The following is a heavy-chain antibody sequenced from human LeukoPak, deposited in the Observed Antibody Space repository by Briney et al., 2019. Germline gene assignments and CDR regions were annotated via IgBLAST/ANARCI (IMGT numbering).Heavy chain of an antibody. CDR2: IYYSGTT. J-gene: IGHJ4*02. Sequence: SDTLSLTCTVSGGSISSYYWSWIRQPPGKGLEWIGYIYYSGTTNYNPPLRSRVTISVDTSKNQLSLKLSSVTAADTAVYYCARIVPYNYGYVDYWGQGTLVTVSS. CDR1: GGSISSYY. V-gene: IGHV4-59*07. D-gene: IGHD5-18*01. CDR3: ARIVPYNYGYVDY.